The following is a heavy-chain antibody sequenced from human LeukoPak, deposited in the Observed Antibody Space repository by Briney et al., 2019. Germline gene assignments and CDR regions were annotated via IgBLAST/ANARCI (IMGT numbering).Heavy chain of an antibody. CDR3: ARTGDCTNGICYTADFDY. D-gene: IGHD2-8*01. J-gene: IGHJ4*02. CDR1: GFTFSSYS. V-gene: IGHV3-21*04. CDR2: ISSSSSYI. Sequence: GGSLRLSCAASGFTFSSYSMNWVRQAPGKGLEWVSSISSSSSYIYYAGSVKGRFTISRDNSKNTLYLQMNSLRAEDTAVYYCARTGDCTNGICYTADFDYWGRGTLVTVSS.